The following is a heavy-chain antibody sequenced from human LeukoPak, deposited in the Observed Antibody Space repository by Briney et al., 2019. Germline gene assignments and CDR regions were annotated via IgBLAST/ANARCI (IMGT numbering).Heavy chain of an antibody. V-gene: IGHV3-69-1*01. J-gene: IGHJ4*02. CDR3: AYSDHFDN. Sequence: GGSLRLSCAASGFTFSSYSMNWVRQAPGKGLEWVATMTSSSTIYYADSVKGRFTISRDNAKNSLYLQMNSLRDEDTAVYYCAYSDHFDNWGQGTLVTVSS. D-gene: IGHD4-17*01. CDR1: GFTFSSYS. CDR2: MTSSSTI.